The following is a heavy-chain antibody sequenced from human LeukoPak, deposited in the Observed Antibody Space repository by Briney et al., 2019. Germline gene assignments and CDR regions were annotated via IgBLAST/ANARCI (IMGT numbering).Heavy chain of an antibody. CDR3: AKRRDDNYFDY. V-gene: IGHV3-30*02. CDR2: IRYDGTDK. CDR1: GFTFSDFG. J-gene: IGHJ4*02. Sequence: GGSPRLSCAASGFTFSDFGMHWVRQAPGKGLEWVAFIRYDGTDKNYADSVKGRFTISRDNSKNTLYLQMNSLRAEDTAVFYCAKRRDDNYFDYWGQGALVTVSS. D-gene: IGHD5-24*01.